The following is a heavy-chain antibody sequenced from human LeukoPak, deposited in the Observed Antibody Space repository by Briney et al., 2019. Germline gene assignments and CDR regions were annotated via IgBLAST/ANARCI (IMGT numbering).Heavy chain of an antibody. J-gene: IGHJ4*02. CDR3: ARESAGGQENFDY. D-gene: IGHD3-16*01. CDR2: IYSGGST. V-gene: IGHV3-53*01. Sequence: GGSLRLSCAASGFTVSSNYMSWVRQAPGKGLEWVSVIYSGGSTYYADSVKGRFTISRDNSKNTLYLQMNSLRAEDTAVYYCARESAGGQENFDYWGQGTLVTVSS. CDR1: GFTVSSNY.